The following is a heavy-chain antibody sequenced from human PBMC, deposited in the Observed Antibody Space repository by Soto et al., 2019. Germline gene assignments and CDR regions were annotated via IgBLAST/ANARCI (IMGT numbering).Heavy chain of an antibody. J-gene: IGHJ4*02. D-gene: IGHD3-10*01. CDR2: ISGSGGNT. CDR1: GFTFSSYA. V-gene: IGHV3-23*01. CDR3: AKDPYYYGSGSYYGKFYFDY. Sequence: HPGGSLRLSCAASGFTFSSYAMNWVRQARGKGLEWVSAISGSGGNTYYADSVKGRFTISRDNSKNTLYLQMNSLRAEDTAVYYCAKDPYYYGSGSYYGKFYFDYWGQGT.